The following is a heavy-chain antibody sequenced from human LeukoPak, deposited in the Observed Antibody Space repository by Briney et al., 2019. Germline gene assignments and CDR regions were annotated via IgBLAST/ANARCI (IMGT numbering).Heavy chain of an antibody. J-gene: IGHJ3*02. CDR2: IRYDGSNK. CDR1: GFTFSSYG. D-gene: IGHD3-22*01. V-gene: IGHV3-30*02. CDR3: AKDRPTYYYDSPNAFDI. Sequence: GGSLRLSCAASGFTFSSYGMHWVRQAPGKGLEWVAFIRYDGSNKYYADSVKGRFTISRDNSKNTLYLQMNSLRTEDTAVYCCAKDRPTYYYDSPNAFDIWGQGTMVTVSS.